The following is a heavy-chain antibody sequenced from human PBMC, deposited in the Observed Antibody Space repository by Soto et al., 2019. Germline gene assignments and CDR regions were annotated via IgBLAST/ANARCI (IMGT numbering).Heavy chain of an antibody. J-gene: IGHJ6*02. D-gene: IGHD6-13*01. V-gene: IGHV6-1*01. CDR2: TYYRSKWYN. CDR3: ARDHSSWFTERGYYYYGMDV. CDR1: GDSVSSNSAA. Sequence: SQTLSLTCAISGDSVSSNSAAWNWIRQSPSRGLEWLGRTYYRSKWYNDYAVSVKSRITINPDTSKNQFSLQLNSVTPEGTAVYYCARDHSSWFTERGYYYYGMDVWGQGTTVTVSS.